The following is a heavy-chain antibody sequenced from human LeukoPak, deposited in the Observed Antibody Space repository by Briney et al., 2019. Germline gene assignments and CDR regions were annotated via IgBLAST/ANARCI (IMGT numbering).Heavy chain of an antibody. J-gene: IGHJ4*02. D-gene: IGHD3-10*01. CDR1: GFTFSSYS. Sequence: GGSLRLSCAASGFTFSSYSMNWVRQAPGKGLEWVSSISSSSSYIYYADSVKGRFTISRDNSKNTLYLQMNSLRAEDTAVYYCARDSGSGSSPDYWGQGTLVTVSS. CDR3: ARDSGSGSSPDY. V-gene: IGHV3-21*01. CDR2: ISSSSSYI.